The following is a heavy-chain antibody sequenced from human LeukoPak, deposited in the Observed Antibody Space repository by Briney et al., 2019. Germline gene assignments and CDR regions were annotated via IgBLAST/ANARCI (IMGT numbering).Heavy chain of an antibody. CDR3: ASSIPSSGYPFQLDY. CDR1: GGSFSGYY. CDR2: IYYSGST. Sequence: SETLSLTCAVYGGSFSGYYWSWIRQPPGKGLEWIGYIYYSGSTNYNPSLKGRVTISVDTSKNQFSLKLSSVTAADTAVYYCASSIPSSGYPFQLDYWGQGTLVTVSS. D-gene: IGHD3-22*01. J-gene: IGHJ4*02. V-gene: IGHV4-59*08.